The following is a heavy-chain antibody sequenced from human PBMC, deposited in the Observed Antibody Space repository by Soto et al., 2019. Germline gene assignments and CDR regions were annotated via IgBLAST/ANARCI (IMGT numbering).Heavy chain of an antibody. CDR3: ARDCSFFAFDV. Sequence: GGSLRLSCAASGFSISGYGMHWVRQAPGKGLESVAFIWSDGSNKYYVDSVKGRFTISRDTFKHTLDLQMNSLTAEDTAVYYCARDCSFFAFDVWGQGTVVTVS. CDR1: GFSISGYG. J-gene: IGHJ3*01. D-gene: IGHD2-15*01. V-gene: IGHV3-33*01. CDR2: IWSDGSNK.